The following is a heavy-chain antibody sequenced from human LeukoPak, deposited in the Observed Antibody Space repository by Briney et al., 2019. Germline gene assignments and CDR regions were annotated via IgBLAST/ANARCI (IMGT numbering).Heavy chain of an antibody. CDR1: GGSFSGYY. J-gene: IGHJ3*02. CDR3: ARMHSGWFYAFDI. Sequence: PSETLSLTCAVYGGSFSGYYWSWIRQSPGKGLEWIGEINHSGSTNYNPSLKSRVTISVDTSKNQFSLKLSSVTAADTAVYYCARMHSGWFYAFDIWGQGTMVTVSS. D-gene: IGHD6-19*01. V-gene: IGHV4-34*01. CDR2: INHSGST.